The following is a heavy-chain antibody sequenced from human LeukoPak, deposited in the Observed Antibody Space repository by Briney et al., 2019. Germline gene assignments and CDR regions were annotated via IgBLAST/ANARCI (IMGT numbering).Heavy chain of an antibody. J-gene: IGHJ2*01. CDR1: GFTVSDYY. V-gene: IGHV3-11*04. D-gene: IGHD2/OR15-2a*01. CDR3: ARSSDYFTYFGL. Sequence: GGSLRLSCAASGFTVSDYYMTWIRQAPGKGLEWVSYMSNTGNTIYYADSVRGRFTVSRDNAKNSLFLQMDSLRAEDTAVYYCARSSDYFTYFGLWGRGSLVTVSS. CDR2: MSNTGNTI.